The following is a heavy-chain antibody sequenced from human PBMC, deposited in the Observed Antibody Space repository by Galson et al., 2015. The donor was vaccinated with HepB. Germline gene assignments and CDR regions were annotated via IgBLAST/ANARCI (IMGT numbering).Heavy chain of an antibody. D-gene: IGHD3-16*01. CDR1: GFTFSRHG. CDR2: IWHDGSNQ. J-gene: IGHJ4*02. CDR3: ARTFYFDY. V-gene: IGHV3-33*01. Sequence: SLRLSCAASGFTFSRHGIHWVRQAPGKGLECVAMIWHDGSNQLYADSVKGRFTISRDNSKNKRYLQMNSLRAEDTAIYYCARTFYFDYWGQGTLVTVSS.